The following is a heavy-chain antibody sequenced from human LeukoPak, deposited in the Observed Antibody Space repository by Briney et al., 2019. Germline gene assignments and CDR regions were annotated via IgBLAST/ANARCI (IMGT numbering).Heavy chain of an antibody. D-gene: IGHD6-6*01. V-gene: IGHV3-30-3*01. CDR2: ISYDGSNK. CDR3: AKNLRPSIEDAFDI. Sequence: GRSLRLSCAASGFTFSSYAMHWVRQAPGKGLEWVAVISYDGSNKYYADSVKGRFTISRDNSKNTLYLQMNSLRAEDAAVYYCAKNLRPSIEDAFDIWGQGTMVTVSS. J-gene: IGHJ3*02. CDR1: GFTFSSYA.